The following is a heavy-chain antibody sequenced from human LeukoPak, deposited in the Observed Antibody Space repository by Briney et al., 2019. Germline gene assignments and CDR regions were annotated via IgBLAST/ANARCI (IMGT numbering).Heavy chain of an antibody. V-gene: IGHV3-30*18. J-gene: IGHJ4*02. CDR1: GFTFSSYG. CDR2: ISYDGSNK. D-gene: IGHD6-19*01. Sequence: GGSLRLSCAASGFTFSSYGMHWVRQAPGKGLEWGAVISYDGSNKYYADSVKGRFTISRDNSKNTLDLQMNSLRAEATAVYYCAKDRPDSSGWYYFDYWGQGTLVTVSS. CDR3: AKDRPDSSGWYYFDY.